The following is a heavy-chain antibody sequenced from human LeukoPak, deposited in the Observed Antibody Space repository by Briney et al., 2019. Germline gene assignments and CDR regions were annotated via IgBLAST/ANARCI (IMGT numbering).Heavy chain of an antibody. V-gene: IGHV4-59*01. CDR3: ARTTTSFDD. CDR2: VSYSGSA. Sequence: PSETLSLNCTVSGGSISSYYWSWIRQPAGKGLEWIGYVSYSGSANYNPSLKSRVTISADTSKNQFSLRLNSATAADTAVYFCARTTTSFDDWGRGTLVIVSS. D-gene: IGHD2-2*01. J-gene: IGHJ4*02. CDR1: GGSISSYY.